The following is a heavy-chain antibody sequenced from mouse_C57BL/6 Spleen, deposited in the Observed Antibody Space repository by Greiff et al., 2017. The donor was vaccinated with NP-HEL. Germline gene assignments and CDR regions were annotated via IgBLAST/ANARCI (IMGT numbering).Heavy chain of an antibody. J-gene: IGHJ4*01. V-gene: IGHV5-4*03. D-gene: IGHD1-1*01. CDR1: GFTFSSYA. CDR3: ARGGYGSSYDAMDY. CDR2: ISDGGSYT. Sequence: DVMLVESGGGLVKPGGSLKLSCAASGFTFSSYAMSWVRQTPEKRLEWVATISDGGSYTYYPDNVKGRFTISRDNAKNNLYLQMSHLKSEDTAMYYCARGGYGSSYDAMDYWGQGTSVTVSS.